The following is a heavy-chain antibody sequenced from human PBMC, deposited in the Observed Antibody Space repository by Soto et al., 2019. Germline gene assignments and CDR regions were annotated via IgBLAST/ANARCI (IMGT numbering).Heavy chain of an antibody. CDR1: GYTFTSDH. CDR3: AREPQWLESYNWFDH. D-gene: IGHD5-12*01. Sequence: ASVKVSCKASGYTFTSDHINCVRQATGQGLEWMGWMXPSXXNXGXXXKXXGGVTMTSNTTISTAYMELSSLRSEDTVVYYCAREPQWLESYNWFDHWGQGTLVTVSS. V-gene: IGHV1-8*01. J-gene: IGHJ5*02. CDR2: MXPSXXNX.